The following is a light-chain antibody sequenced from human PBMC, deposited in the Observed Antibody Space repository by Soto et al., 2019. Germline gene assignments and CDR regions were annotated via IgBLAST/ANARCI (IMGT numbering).Light chain of an antibody. CDR2: DVS. Sequence: QSFLTQPASVSGSPGQSIAISCTGTSSDIGAWDYVSWYQQHPGKAPKLMIYDVSNRPSGVSNRFSGSKSGYTASLTISGLQPEDEADYYCSSHTTTDSHVFGTGTKVTVL. CDR1: SSDIGAWDY. V-gene: IGLV2-14*01. CDR3: SSHTTTDSHV. J-gene: IGLJ1*01.